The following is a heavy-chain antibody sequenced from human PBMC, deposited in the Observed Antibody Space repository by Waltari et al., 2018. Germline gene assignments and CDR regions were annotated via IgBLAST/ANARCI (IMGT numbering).Heavy chain of an antibody. D-gene: IGHD6-19*01. Sequence: QLQLQESGPGLVKPSETLSLTCTVSGGSISSSSYYWGWIRQPPGKGLEWIGSIYYSGSTYYNPSLKRRVTISVDTSKNQFSLKLSSVTAADTAVYYCARRPNSSGWSFDYWGQGTLVTVSS. CDR2: IYYSGST. J-gene: IGHJ4*02. CDR3: ARRPNSSGWSFDY. V-gene: IGHV4-39*01. CDR1: GGSISSSSYY.